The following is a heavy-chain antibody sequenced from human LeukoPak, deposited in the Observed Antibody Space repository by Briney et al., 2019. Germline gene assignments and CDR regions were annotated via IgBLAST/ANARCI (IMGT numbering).Heavy chain of an antibody. Sequence: PGGSLRLSCAASGFTFSDYYMSWIRQAPGKGLEWVSYISRSGNTIYYADSVKGRFIISRDNAKNSLYLQMNSLRAEDTAVYYCARELTVASHYRYVWGKGTTVTVSS. J-gene: IGHJ6*03. D-gene: IGHD5-12*01. CDR1: GFTFSDYY. CDR3: ARELTVASHYRYV. V-gene: IGHV3-11*01. CDR2: ISRSGNTI.